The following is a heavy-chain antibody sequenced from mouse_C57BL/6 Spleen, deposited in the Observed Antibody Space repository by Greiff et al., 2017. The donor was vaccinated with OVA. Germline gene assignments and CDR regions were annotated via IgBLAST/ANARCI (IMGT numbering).Heavy chain of an antibody. CDR1: GYTFTDYY. CDR3: ARSTRGWYFDV. Sequence: EVQLQQSGPELVKPGASVQISCKASGYTFTDYYMNWVKQSHGKSLEWIGDINPNNGGTSYNQKFKGKATLTVDKSSSTAYMELRSLTSEDSAVYYCARSTRGWYFDVWGTGTTVTVSS. V-gene: IGHV1-26*01. CDR2: INPNNGGT. J-gene: IGHJ1*03.